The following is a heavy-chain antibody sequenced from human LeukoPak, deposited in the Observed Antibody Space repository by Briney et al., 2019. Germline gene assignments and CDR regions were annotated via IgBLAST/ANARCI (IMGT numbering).Heavy chain of an antibody. V-gene: IGHV4-59*01. J-gene: IGHJ3*02. Sequence: SETLSLTCTVSGGSISSYYWSWIRQPPGKGLEWIGYIYYSGSTNYNPSLKSRVTISVDTSKNLFSLKLSSVTAADTAVYYCARALPIDAFDIWGQGTMVTVSS. CDR2: IYYSGST. CDR1: GGSISSYY. CDR3: ARALPIDAFDI.